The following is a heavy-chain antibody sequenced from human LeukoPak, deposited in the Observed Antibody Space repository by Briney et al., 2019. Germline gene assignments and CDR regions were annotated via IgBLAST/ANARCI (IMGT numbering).Heavy chain of an antibody. J-gene: IGHJ4*02. CDR3: TTPPQWELLGGYDY. CDR1: AFTFSNAW. CDR2: IKRKTDGGTT. Sequence: GGSLRLSCAASAFTFSNAWMSWVRQAPGKGLEWVGRIKRKTDGGTTDYAAPVKGRFTISRDDSKNTLYLQMNSLKTEDTAVYYCTTPPQWELLGGYDYWGQGTLVTVSS. V-gene: IGHV3-15*01. D-gene: IGHD1-26*01.